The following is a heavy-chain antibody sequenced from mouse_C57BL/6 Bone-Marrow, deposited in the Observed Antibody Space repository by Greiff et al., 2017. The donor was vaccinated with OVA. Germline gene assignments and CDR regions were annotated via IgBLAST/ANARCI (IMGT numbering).Heavy chain of an antibody. CDR3: ARKPGVYEYDYFDY. CDR2: IWSGGST. D-gene: IGHD2-4*01. CDR1: GFSLTSSG. J-gene: IGHJ2*01. V-gene: IGHV2-2*01. Sequence: QVQLQQSGPGLVQPSQSLSIPCTVSGFSLTSSGVHWVRQSPGKGLEWLGVIWSGGSTDYNAAFISRLSISKDNSKSQVFFKMNSLQADDTAIYYCARKPGVYEYDYFDYWGQGTTLTVSS.